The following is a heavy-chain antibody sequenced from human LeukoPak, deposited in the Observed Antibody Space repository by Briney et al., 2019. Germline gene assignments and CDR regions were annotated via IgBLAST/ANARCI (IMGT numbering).Heavy chain of an antibody. J-gene: IGHJ3*02. CDR1: GFTSSDYY. D-gene: IGHD2/OR15-2a*01. CDR2: ISSSGSTI. CDR3: ARDPLSPWAFDI. V-gene: IGHV3-11*01. Sequence: GGSLRLSCAASGFTSSDYYMSWIRQAPGKGLEWVSYISSSGSTIYYADSVKGRSTISRDNAKNSLYLQMNSLRAEDTAVYYCARDPLSPWAFDIWGQGTMVTVSS.